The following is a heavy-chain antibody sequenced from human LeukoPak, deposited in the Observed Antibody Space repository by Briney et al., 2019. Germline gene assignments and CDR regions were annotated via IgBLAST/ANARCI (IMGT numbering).Heavy chain of an antibody. Sequence: PSETLSLTCTVSGGSISSHYWIWIWQPPGKGLEWIGYISYSGSTNYNPSLKSRVTISVDTSKNQFSLKLSSVTAADTAVYYCARGYSYFDYWGQGTLVTVSS. CDR3: ARGYSYFDY. CDR2: ISYSGST. CDR1: GGSISSHY. V-gene: IGHV4-59*11. D-gene: IGHD5-24*01. J-gene: IGHJ4*02.